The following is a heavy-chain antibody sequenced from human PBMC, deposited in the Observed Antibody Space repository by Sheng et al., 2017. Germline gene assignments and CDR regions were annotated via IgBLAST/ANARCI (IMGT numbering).Heavy chain of an antibody. Sequence: QVQLVESGGGVVQPGGSLRLSCAASGFTFSSYGMHWVRQAPGKGLEWVAFIRYDGSNKYYADSVKGRFTISRDNSKNTLYLQMNSLRAEDTAVYYCAKESRCSGGSCDGAFDYWGQGTLVTVSS. CDR2: IRYDGSNK. D-gene: IGHD2-15*01. CDR3: AKESRCSGGSCDGAFDY. V-gene: IGHV3-30*02. J-gene: IGHJ4*02. CDR1: GFTFSSYG.